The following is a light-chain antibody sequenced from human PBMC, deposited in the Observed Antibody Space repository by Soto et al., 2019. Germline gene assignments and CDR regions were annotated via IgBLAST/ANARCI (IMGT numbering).Light chain of an antibody. CDR3: KSYEGSNIYV. Sequence: ALTQPPSASGSPGQSVTISCTGTSSDVGGYNYVSWYQQHPGKAPKLMIYEVNKRPSGVPDRFSGSKSGNTASLTVSGLQAEDEADYYCKSYEGSNIYVFGTGTKVTVL. V-gene: IGLV2-8*01. CDR2: EVN. J-gene: IGLJ1*01. CDR1: SSDVGGYNY.